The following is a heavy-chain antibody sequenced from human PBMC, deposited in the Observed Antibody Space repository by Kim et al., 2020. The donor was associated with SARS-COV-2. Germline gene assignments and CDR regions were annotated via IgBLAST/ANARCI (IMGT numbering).Heavy chain of an antibody. J-gene: IGHJ5*02. CDR2: INHSGST. CDR1: GGSFSGYY. Sequence: SETLSLTCAVYGGSFSGYYWSWIRQPPGKGLEWIGEINHSGSTNYNPSLKSRVTISVDTSKNQFSLKLSSVTAADTAVYYCARNTYYYGSGSYYKANWFDPWGQGTLVTVSS. V-gene: IGHV4-34*01. D-gene: IGHD3-10*01. CDR3: ARNTYYYGSGSYYKANWFDP.